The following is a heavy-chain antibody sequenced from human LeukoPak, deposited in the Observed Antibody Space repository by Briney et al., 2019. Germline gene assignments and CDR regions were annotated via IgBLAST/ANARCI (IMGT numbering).Heavy chain of an antibody. CDR3: ARVSIAAVDY. Sequence: SETLSPTCTVSGYSISSGYYWGWIRQPPGKRLECIGSIYHSGSTYYNPSLKSRVTISVDTSKNQFSLKLSSVTAADTAVYYCARVSIAAVDYWGQGTLVTVSS. CDR2: IYHSGST. D-gene: IGHD6-13*01. J-gene: IGHJ4*02. V-gene: IGHV4-38-2*02. CDR1: GYSISSGYY.